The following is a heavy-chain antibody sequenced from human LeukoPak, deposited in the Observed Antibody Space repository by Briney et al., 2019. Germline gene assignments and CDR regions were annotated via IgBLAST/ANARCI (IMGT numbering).Heavy chain of an antibody. D-gene: IGHD6-19*01. CDR1: GFTFSNSA. V-gene: IGHV3-64*02. Sequence: PGGSLRLSCGASGFTFSNSAMYWVRQAPGKGLEFVSVISTNGDRTYYADSVKGRFTISRENSKNTLYLQMGSLRADDMAVYYCARGVAISSSGWYDTFDYWGQGALVTISS. J-gene: IGHJ4*02. CDR2: ISTNGDRT. CDR3: ARGVAISSSGWYDTFDY.